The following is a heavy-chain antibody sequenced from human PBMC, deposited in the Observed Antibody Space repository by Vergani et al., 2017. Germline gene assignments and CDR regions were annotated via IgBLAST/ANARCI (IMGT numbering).Heavy chain of an antibody. D-gene: IGHD2-2*01. J-gene: IGHJ4*02. CDR2: IKSDGSIT. CDR1: GFSFSGYW. CDR3: ARDRGCATISCYFSGAFDY. Sequence: EAQLLESGGGLVQPGGSLRLSCEGSGFSFSGYWMHWVRQRPEKGLVWVSRIKSDGSITNYADSVKGRFTISRDNAKNTLYLEMNGLRAEDTAVYYCARDRGCATISCYFSGAFDYWGLGTLVSVSS. V-gene: IGHV3-74*01.